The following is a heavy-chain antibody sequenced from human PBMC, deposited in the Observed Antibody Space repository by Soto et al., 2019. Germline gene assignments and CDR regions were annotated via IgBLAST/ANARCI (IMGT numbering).Heavy chain of an antibody. CDR1: GGSFSGYY. CDR3: ARDVPFDY. Sequence: PSETLSLTCAVYGGSFSGYYWSWIRQPPGKGLEWIGEINHSGSTNYNPSLKSRVTISVDTSKNQFSLKLSSVTAADTAVYYCARDVPFDYWGQGTLVTVPS. V-gene: IGHV4-34*01. J-gene: IGHJ4*02. CDR2: INHSGST. D-gene: IGHD2-2*01.